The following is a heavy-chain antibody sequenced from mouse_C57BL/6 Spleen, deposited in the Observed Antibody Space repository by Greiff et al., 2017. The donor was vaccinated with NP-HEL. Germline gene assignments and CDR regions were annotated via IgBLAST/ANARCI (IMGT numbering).Heavy chain of an antibody. D-gene: IGHD2-2*01. J-gene: IGHJ4*01. CDR1: GFALSSSW. CDR2: IYPGDGDT. CDR3: ARMVTRGGAMDY. Sequence: QVQLKESGPELVKPGATVKISCKASGFALSSSWVNWVQQRPGKGLEWLGRIYPGDGDTNYTGKIKGKATLTADKSSSTAYMLLSSLTSESSAVYFCARMVTRGGAMDYWGKGTSVTVAS. V-gene: IGHV1-82*01.